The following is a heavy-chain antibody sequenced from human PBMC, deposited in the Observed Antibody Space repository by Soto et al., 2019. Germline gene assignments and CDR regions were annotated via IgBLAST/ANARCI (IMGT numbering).Heavy chain of an antibody. V-gene: IGHV3-30*18. CDR1: GFTFSSYG. CDR2: ISYDGSNK. Sequence: GGSLRLSCAASGFTFSSYGMHWVRQAPGKXLEWVAVISYDGSNKYYADSVKGRFTISRDNSKNTLYLQMNSLRAEDTAVYYCAKQQTGPAGRYYYYYGMDVWGQGTTVTVSS. J-gene: IGHJ6*02. CDR3: AKQQTGPAGRYYYYYGMDV.